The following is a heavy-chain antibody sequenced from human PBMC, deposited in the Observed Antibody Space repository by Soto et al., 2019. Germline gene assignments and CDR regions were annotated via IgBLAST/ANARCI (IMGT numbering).Heavy chain of an antibody. CDR3: ARSLWDSSGWKTDY. CDR1: GDSISSLY. V-gene: IGHV4-59*01. CDR2: IYYSGSI. Sequence: QVQLQESGPGLVKPSETLSLTCAVSGDSISSLYWSWIRQPPGKGLEWIGYIYYSGSINYNPPLKSRVTISVDTSKNQSSLKLSSVTAADTAVYYCARSLWDSSGWKTDYWGQGTLVTVSS. J-gene: IGHJ4*02. D-gene: IGHD6-19*01.